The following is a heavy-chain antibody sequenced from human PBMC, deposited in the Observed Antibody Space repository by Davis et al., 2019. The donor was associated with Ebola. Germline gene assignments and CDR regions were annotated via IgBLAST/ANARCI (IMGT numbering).Heavy chain of an antibody. CDR3: ARQHDPSTPAPGF. D-gene: IGHD5/OR15-5a*01. CDR2: INGHGSTT. Sequence: GESLKISCAASGFTFSTYWMHWVRQSPGKGLEWVSRINGHGSTTNYADSVKGRFAIFRDNAKNTLYLQMNSLRAEDTAVYYCARQHDPSTPAPGFWGQGTLVTVSS. CDR1: GFTFSTYW. V-gene: IGHV3-74*01. J-gene: IGHJ4*02.